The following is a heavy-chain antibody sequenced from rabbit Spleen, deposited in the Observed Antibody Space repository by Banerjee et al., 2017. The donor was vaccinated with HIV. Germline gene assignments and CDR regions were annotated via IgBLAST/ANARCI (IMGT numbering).Heavy chain of an antibody. J-gene: IGHJ4*01. CDR3: ARDNWDPYILNL. Sequence: QEQLVESGGGLVQPEGSLTLTCTASGFSFGDRDVMCWVRQAPGKGLEWIACINVATGKPVYATWAKGRFTISRTSSTTVTLRMTSLTAADTATYFCARDNWDPYILNLWGPGTLVTVS. CDR1: GFSFGDRDV. V-gene: IGHV1S45*01. D-gene: IGHD3-3*01. CDR2: INVATGKP.